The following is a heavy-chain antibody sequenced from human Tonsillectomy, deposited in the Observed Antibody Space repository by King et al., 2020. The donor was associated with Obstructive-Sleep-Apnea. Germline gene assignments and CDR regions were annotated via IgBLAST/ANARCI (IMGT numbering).Heavy chain of an antibody. CDR2: IYYSGST. Sequence: QLQESGPGLVKPSETLSLTCTVSGGSISSSGYYWGWIRQPPGKGLEWIGSIYYSGSTYYNPSLKSRVTILVDTSKNQFSLKLGSVTAADTAVYYCARVPLHYSSSFNWGQGTLVTVSS. V-gene: IGHV4-39*07. CDR1: GGSISSSGYY. CDR3: ARVPLHYSSSFN. J-gene: IGHJ4*02. D-gene: IGHD6-13*01.